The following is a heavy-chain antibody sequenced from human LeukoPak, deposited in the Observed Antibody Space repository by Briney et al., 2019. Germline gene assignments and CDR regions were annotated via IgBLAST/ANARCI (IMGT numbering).Heavy chain of an antibody. CDR1: GYTFTSHY. CDR3: ARGWSYDSSGYYYLAY. CDR2: INPSGGST. Sequence: ASVKVSCKASGYTFTSHYMHWVRQAPGQGLEWMGIINPSGGSTSYAQKFQGRVTMTRDTSTSTVYMEMSSLRSEDTAVYYCARGWSYDSSGYYYLAYWGQGTLVTVYS. V-gene: IGHV1-46*01. D-gene: IGHD3-22*01. J-gene: IGHJ4*02.